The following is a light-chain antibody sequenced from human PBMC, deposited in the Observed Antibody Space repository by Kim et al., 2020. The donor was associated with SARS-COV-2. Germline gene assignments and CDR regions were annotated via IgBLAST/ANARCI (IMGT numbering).Light chain of an antibody. CDR1: QTISSTY. CDR3: QQYGSS. CDR2: GAS. J-gene: IGKJ1*01. Sequence: LSLSPGERAPLSCRASQTISSTYLAWYRQKPGQAPRLLIYGASSRATGIPARFSGSGSGTDFTLTISRLEPEDFAVYYCQQYGSSFGQGTKVDIK. V-gene: IGKV3-20*01.